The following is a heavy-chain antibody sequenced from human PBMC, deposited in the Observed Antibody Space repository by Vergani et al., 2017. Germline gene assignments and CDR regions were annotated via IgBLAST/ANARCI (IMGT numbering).Heavy chain of an antibody. CDR3: ATVGRLWFGELWSY. Sequence: QVQLVQSGAEVKKPGASVKVSCKASGYTFTDYFMHWVRQAPGQGLEWMGWINPNSGGTNYAQKFQGRVTMTEDTSTDTAYMELSSLRSEDTAVYYCATVGRLWFGELWSYWGQGTLVTVSS. CDR2: INPNSGGT. J-gene: IGHJ4*02. CDR1: GYTFTDYF. V-gene: IGHV1-2*02. D-gene: IGHD3-10*01.